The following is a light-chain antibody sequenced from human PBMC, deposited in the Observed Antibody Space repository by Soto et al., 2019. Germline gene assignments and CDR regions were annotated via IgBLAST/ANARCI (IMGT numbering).Light chain of an antibody. CDR2: AAS. V-gene: IGKV1-39*01. J-gene: IGKJ1*01. Sequence: DIQMTQSPSSLSASVGETITITCRASQSISSSLNWVQHSPGQPPKLLLFAASNLHAGVPPRFSGSGSGTSFSLTIRSLHPEDFATYYCQQSFNLPRTFGPGTKVDIK. CDR3: QQSFNLPRT. CDR1: QSISSS.